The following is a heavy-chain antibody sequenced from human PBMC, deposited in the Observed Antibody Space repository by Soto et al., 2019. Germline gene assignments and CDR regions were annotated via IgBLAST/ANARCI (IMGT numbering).Heavy chain of an antibody. V-gene: IGHV4-4*02. D-gene: IGHD6-19*01. CDR1: GVSISSNYY. CDR3: ARSFGWYAIDY. CDR2: ISHFGSV. Sequence: QVLLQESGPGLVQPSGTLSLSCVVSGVSISSNYYWGWVRQPPGKGLEWLGDISHFGSVNYNPSPNXXVTISMDKSQNQFSLKVNSVTAADTAVYYCARSFGWYAIDYWGQGTLVIVSS. J-gene: IGHJ4*02.